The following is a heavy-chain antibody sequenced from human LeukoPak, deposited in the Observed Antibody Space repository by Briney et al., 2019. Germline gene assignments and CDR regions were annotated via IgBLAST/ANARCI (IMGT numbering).Heavy chain of an antibody. D-gene: IGHD5-24*01. J-gene: IGHJ4*02. CDR2: ISYDGSNR. CDR3: ARTRGTTRWLQSYYFDY. CDR1: GFTFSSYA. V-gene: IGHV3-30-3*01. Sequence: GGSLRLSCAASGFTFSSYAMHWVRQAPGKGLEWVAVISYDGSNRYYADSVKGQFTISRDNSKNTLYLQMNSLRAEDTAVYYCARTRGTTRWLQSYYFDYWGQGTLVTVSS.